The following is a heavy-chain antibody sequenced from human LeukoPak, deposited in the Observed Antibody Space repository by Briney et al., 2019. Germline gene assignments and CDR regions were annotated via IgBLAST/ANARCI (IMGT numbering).Heavy chain of an antibody. CDR1: GGSISSANDY. CDR2: IYYSGST. V-gene: IGHV4-30-4*08. CDR3: ARVDYYDFWSGYSP. J-gene: IGHJ5*02. Sequence: SETLSLTCTVSGGSISSANDYWSWIRQPPGQGLEWIVYIYYSGSTFYNPSLKSRVTISIDTSKNQLSLNLSSVTAADTAVYYCARVDYYDFWSGYSPWGQGTLVTVSS. D-gene: IGHD3-3*01.